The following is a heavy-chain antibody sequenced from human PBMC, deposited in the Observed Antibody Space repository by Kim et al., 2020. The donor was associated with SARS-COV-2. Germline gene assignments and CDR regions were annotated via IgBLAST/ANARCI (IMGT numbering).Heavy chain of an antibody. Sequence: GGSLRLSCAASGFTFSSYWMHWVRQAPGKGLVWVSRINSDGSSTSYADSVKGRFTISRDNAKNTLYLQMNSLRAKDTAVYYCARDATAYYDFWSGYYYYYYGMDVWGQGTTVTVSS. V-gene: IGHV3-74*01. J-gene: IGHJ6*02. D-gene: IGHD3-3*01. CDR2: INSDGSST. CDR3: ARDATAYYDFWSGYYYYYYGMDV. CDR1: GFTFSSYW.